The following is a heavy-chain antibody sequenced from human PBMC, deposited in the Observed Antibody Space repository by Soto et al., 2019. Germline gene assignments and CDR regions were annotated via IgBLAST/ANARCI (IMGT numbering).Heavy chain of an antibody. Sequence: EVHLLESGGGLVQPGGSLRLSCTASGFTFSSYAMTWVRQAPGRGLEGVSGITASGGRTFYADSVKGRFTISRDNSRSTLYLQMNSLRAEDTAVDYCAKDTGYADYVRWFGSWGQGTLVNVSS. J-gene: IGHJ5*01. CDR3: AKDTGYADYVRWFGS. D-gene: IGHD4-17*01. CDR1: GFTFSSYA. CDR2: ITASGGRT. V-gene: IGHV3-23*01.